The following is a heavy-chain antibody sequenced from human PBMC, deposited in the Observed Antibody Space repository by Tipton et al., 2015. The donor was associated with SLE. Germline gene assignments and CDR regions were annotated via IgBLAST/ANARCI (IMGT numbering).Heavy chain of an antibody. Sequence: LRLSCTVSGASVSSSDYYWGWIRQSPGKGLECIGTIYHSGSPHYNPSLKSRVTISVDTSKLQFSLNLSSVTAADTAVYYCAIPMDNSGRFYAFDIWGQGTMVTVSS. CDR2: IYHSGSP. CDR1: GASVSSSDYY. V-gene: IGHV4-39*01. D-gene: IGHD3-22*01. CDR3: AIPMDNSGRFYAFDI. J-gene: IGHJ3*02.